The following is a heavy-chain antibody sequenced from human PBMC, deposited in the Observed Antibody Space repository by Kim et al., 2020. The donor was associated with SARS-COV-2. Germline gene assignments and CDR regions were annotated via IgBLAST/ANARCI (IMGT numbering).Heavy chain of an antibody. J-gene: IGHJ4*02. V-gene: IGHV3-30*04. CDR2: ISYDGSNK. Sequence: GGSLRLSCAASGFTFSSYAMHWVRQAPGKGLEWVAVISYDGSNKYYADSVKGRFTISRDNSKNTLYLQMNSLRAEDTAVYYCARDPKLALESQYYFDYWGQGTLVTVSS. CDR3: ARDPKLALESQYYFDY. D-gene: IGHD1-1*01. CDR1: GFTFSSYA.